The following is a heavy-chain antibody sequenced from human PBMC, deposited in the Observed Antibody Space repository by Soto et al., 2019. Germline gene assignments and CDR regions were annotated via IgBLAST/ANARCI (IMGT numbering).Heavy chain of an antibody. CDR1: VGSISSSSYY. CDR3: ARHPKRGFVYVYF. V-gene: IGHV4-39*01. J-gene: IGHJ4*02. D-gene: IGHD5-12*01. CDR2: IYYSGST. Sequence: SETLSLTCTVSVGSISSSSYYWGWIRQPPGKGLEWIGSIYYSGSTYYNPSLKSRVTISVDTSKNQFSLKLSSVTAADTAVYYCARHPKRGFVYVYFWGQGTLVTVSS.